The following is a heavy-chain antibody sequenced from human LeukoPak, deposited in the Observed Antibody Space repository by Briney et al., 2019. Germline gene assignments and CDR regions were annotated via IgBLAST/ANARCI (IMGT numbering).Heavy chain of an antibody. CDR1: GGSISSYY. CDR2: IYYSGST. Sequence: PSETLSLTCTVSGGSISSYYWSWIRQPPGKGLEWIGYIYYSGSTNYNPSLKSRVTISVDTSKNQFSLKLSSVTAADTAVCYCAREGCSGGSCYDWFDPWGQGTLVTVSS. J-gene: IGHJ5*02. D-gene: IGHD2-15*01. CDR3: AREGCSGGSCYDWFDP. V-gene: IGHV4-59*01.